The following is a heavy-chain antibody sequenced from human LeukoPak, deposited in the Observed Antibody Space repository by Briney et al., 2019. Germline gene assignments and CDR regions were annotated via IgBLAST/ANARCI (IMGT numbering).Heavy chain of an antibody. CDR2: ISSSGSTI. D-gene: IGHD6-13*01. Sequence: GGSLRLSCAASGFTFSSYEMNWVRQAPGKGLEWVSYISSSGSTIYYADSVKGRFTISRDNAKNSLYLQMNSLRAEDTAVYYCARGSGIAAAGEENFDYWAREPWSPSPQ. CDR1: GFTFSSYE. CDR3: ARGSGIAAAGEENFDY. J-gene: IGHJ4*02. V-gene: IGHV3-48*03.